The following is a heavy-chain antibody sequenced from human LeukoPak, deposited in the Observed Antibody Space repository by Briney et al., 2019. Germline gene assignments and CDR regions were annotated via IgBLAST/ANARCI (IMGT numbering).Heavy chain of an antibody. J-gene: IGHJ4*02. V-gene: IGHV3-7*01. D-gene: IGHD3-16*02. CDR2: MKQDGSEK. Sequence: GSLRLSCEASGFIFSKYCMSWVRQAPGKGPEWVANMKQDGSEKFYMDSVKGRFTISRDNANNSLYLQMNNLSAEDTAVYYCARDSSDGGTSSYRQSDYWGQGTLVTVSS. CDR3: ARDSSDGGTSSYRQSDY. CDR1: GFIFSKYC.